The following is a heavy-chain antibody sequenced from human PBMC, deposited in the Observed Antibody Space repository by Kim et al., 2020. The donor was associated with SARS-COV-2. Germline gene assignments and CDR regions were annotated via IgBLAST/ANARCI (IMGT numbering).Heavy chain of an antibody. CDR1: GGSFSGYY. J-gene: IGHJ6*02. CDR2: INHSGST. Sequence: SETLSLTCAVYGGSFSGYYWSWIRQPPGKGLEWVGEINHSGSTNYNPSLKSRVTISVDTSKNQFSLKLSSVTAADTAVYYCARGLRFLEWLVIDYYYGMDVWGQGTGVTVSS. V-gene: IGHV4-34*01. CDR3: ARGLRFLEWLVIDYYYGMDV. D-gene: IGHD3-3*01.